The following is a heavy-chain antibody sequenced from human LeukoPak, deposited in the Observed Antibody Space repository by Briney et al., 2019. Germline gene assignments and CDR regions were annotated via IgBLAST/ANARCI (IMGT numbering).Heavy chain of an antibody. Sequence: SETLSLTCTASGGSISSYYWSWIRQPPGKGLEWIGRIYTSGSTTYNPSLKSRVTISVDTSKNQFSLMLSSVTAADTAVYYCAREHIAVAGVIWFDTWGQGTLVTVSS. D-gene: IGHD6-19*01. CDR1: GGSISSYY. CDR2: IYTSGST. V-gene: IGHV4-4*07. J-gene: IGHJ5*02. CDR3: AREHIAVAGVIWFDT.